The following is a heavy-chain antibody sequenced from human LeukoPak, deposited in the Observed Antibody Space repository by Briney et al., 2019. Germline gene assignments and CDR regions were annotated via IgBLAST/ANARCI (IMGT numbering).Heavy chain of an antibody. Sequence: SETLSLTCAVYGGSFSGYYWSWVRQPPGKGLEWIGEINHSGSTNYNPSLKSRVTISVDTSKNQFSLKLSSVTAADTAVYYCARTTMVRGTYYMDVWGKGTTVTVSS. V-gene: IGHV4-34*01. CDR1: GGSFSGYY. D-gene: IGHD3-10*01. J-gene: IGHJ6*03. CDR3: ARTTMVRGTYYMDV. CDR2: INHSGST.